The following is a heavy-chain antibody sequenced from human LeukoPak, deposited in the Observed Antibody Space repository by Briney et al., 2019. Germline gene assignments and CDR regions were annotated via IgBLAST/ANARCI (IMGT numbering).Heavy chain of an antibody. J-gene: IGHJ4*02. V-gene: IGHV4-39*01. D-gene: IGHD1-26*01. CDR1: GGSISSSSYY. Sequence: SETLSLTCTVSGGSISSSSYYWGWIRQPPGKGLEWIGSIYYSGSTYYNPSLKSRVTISVDTSKNQFSLKLSSVTAADTAVYYCARHSNSGSYLDYWGQGTLVTVSS. CDR2: IYYSGST. CDR3: ARHSNSGSYLDY.